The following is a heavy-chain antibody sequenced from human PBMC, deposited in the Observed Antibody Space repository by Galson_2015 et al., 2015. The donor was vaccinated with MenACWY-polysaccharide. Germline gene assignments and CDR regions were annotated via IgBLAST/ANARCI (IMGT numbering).Heavy chain of an antibody. D-gene: IGHD4-17*01. CDR3: GKDPNGDFLGAFDF. V-gene: IGHV3-23*01. CDR2: ITGNGDHT. J-gene: IGHJ3*01. Sequence: SLSLSCAASGFTFNNYWMSWVRQAPGKGLEWVSAITGNGDHTFYAGSVRGRFTISRDNSKDTLYLQMNSLRAEDTAVYYCGKDPNGDFLGAFDFWGRGTMVTVSS. CDR1: GFTFNNYW.